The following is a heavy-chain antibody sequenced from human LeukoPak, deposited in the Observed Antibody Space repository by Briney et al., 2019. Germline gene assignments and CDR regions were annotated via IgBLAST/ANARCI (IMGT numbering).Heavy chain of an antibody. Sequence: GGSLRLSCAASGFTFSSHAMTWVRQAPGRGLEWVSSISDVGDNTYYADSVKGRFTISRDNSKKTLYVQMNSLRAEDTAVYHCAKVGNRPWGSAFDGLDIWGQGTMVTVSS. CDR3: AKVGNRPWGSAFDGLDI. CDR2: ISDVGDNT. J-gene: IGHJ3*02. V-gene: IGHV3-23*01. CDR1: GFTFSSHA. D-gene: IGHD7-27*01.